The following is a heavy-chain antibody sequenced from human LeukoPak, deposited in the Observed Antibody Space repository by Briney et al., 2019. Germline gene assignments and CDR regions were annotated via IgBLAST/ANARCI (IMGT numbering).Heavy chain of an antibody. CDR2: ISPSGGST. J-gene: IGHJ5*02. Sequence: ASVNLSCKAFGYTFTSNYMHWVRRAPGPAPECRGVISPSGGSTTYAQKFQGRVPLTRETSTSTDYLELSSLRSEETVVYYCARDNSVRDEAWWFNPWGQGTLGTVSP. D-gene: IGHD5-24*01. CDR1: GYTFTSNY. CDR3: ARDNSVRDEAWWFNP. V-gene: IGHV1-46*01.